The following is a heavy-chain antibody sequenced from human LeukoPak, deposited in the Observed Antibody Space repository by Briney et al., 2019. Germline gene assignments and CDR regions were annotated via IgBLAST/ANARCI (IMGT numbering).Heavy chain of an antibody. D-gene: IGHD6-13*01. CDR3: ARDGKYSSSLYYCDL. V-gene: IGHV1-46*01. Sequence: ASVKVSCKASGYAFTSYYIHWVRQAPGQGLEWMGIINPSGGSTSYAQKFQGRVTMTRDTSTSTVYMEVSSLRSDDAAVYYCARDGKYSSSLYYCDLWGGETLVTVSS. CDR2: INPSGGST. CDR1: GYAFTSYY. J-gene: IGHJ4*02.